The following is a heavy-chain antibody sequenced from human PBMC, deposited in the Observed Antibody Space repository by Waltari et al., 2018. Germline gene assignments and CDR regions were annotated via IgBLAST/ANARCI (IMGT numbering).Heavy chain of an antibody. J-gene: IGHJ4*02. Sequence: EIQLVESGGGLAQPGRSLRLSCAASGFTVEVYAMHWVRQTQGKGLEWVSGITWNSNNIGYADSVKGRFTISRDNAKKSLYLQMNSLRTEDTALYYCAKGHSGSYGLDYWGQGTPVTVSS. CDR3: AKGHSGSYGLDY. CDR2: ITWNSNNI. CDR1: GFTVEVYA. D-gene: IGHD1-26*01. V-gene: IGHV3-9*01.